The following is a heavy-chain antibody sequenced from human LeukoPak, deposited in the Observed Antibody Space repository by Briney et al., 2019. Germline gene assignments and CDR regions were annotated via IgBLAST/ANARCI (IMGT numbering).Heavy chain of an antibody. CDR3: AREAFYFDPQGAFDI. D-gene: IGHD3-9*01. Sequence: SETLSLTCTVSGGSISSYYWSWIRQSPEKGLEWIGYIYYSGSTNYNPSLKSRVTISVDTSRNQFSLRLSSVTAADSAVYYCAREAFYFDPQGAFDIWGQGTMVTVSS. J-gene: IGHJ3*02. CDR2: IYYSGST. CDR1: GGSISSYY. V-gene: IGHV4-59*01.